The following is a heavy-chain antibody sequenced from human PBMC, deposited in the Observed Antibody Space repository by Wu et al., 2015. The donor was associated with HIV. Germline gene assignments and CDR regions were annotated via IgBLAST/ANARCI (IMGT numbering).Heavy chain of an antibody. D-gene: IGHD3-9*01. J-gene: IGHJ4*02. CDR3: ARGLRDILTGYYSAFDY. Sequence: QVQLVQSGSEVKKPGSSVKVSCKASGGTFSTYAISWVRQAPGQGLEWMGGIIPIYGTANYAQKFQGRVTITADESTKKAYLELTSLRSEDTAVYYCARGLRDILTGYYSAFDYWGQGTLVIISS. V-gene: IGHV1-69*12. CDR2: IIPIYGTA. CDR1: GGTFSTYA.